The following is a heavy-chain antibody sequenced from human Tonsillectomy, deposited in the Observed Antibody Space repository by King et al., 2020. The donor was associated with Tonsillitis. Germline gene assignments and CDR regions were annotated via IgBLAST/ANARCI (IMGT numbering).Heavy chain of an antibody. V-gene: IGHV4-61*02. CDR3: ARGGDILTGGSLFDP. CDR1: GDSITSGSYY. Sequence: QLQESGPGLVKPSQTLSLTCTVSGDSITSGSYYWSWIRQPAGKGLEWIGRIYTSGSIDYNPALEGRVSIAVDTSKNQFSLKLNSVTAADTAGYHCARGGDILTGGSLFDPWGQGTLVTVSS. J-gene: IGHJ5*02. CDR2: IYTSGSI. D-gene: IGHD3-9*01.